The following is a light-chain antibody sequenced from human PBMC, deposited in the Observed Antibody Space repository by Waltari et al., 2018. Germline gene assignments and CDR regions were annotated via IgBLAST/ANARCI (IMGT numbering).Light chain of an antibody. V-gene: IGKV3-20*01. CDR3: QKYVSLPAT. CDR1: QSVSRS. Sequence: SCSASQSVSRSLAWYQQKPGQAPRLLIYDASTRATGIPDRFSGSGSGTDFSLTISRLEPEDFAVYYCQKYVSLPATFGQGTTVEIK. CDR2: DAS. J-gene: IGKJ1*01.